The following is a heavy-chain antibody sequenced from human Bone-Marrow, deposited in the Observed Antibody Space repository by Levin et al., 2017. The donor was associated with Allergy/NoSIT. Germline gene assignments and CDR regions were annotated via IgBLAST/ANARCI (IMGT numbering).Heavy chain of an antibody. Sequence: LSLTCAASGFTFSSYAMHWVRQAPGEGLEWVAFIWSDGSKKYYADSGKGRFTISRDNSKNTLYLQMSSLRAEDTAVYYCARGELNWGIDYWGQGTLVTVLS. CDR2: IWSDGSKK. CDR3: ARGELNWGIDY. D-gene: IGHD7-27*01. J-gene: IGHJ4*02. V-gene: IGHV3-33*01. CDR1: GFTFSSYA.